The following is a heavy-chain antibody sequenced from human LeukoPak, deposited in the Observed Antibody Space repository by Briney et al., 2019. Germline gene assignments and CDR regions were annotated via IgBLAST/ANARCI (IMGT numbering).Heavy chain of an antibody. CDR3: AKDLIVGGANSGRSY. V-gene: IGHV3-23*01. D-gene: IGHD2-15*01. CDR1: GFTFSSYA. CDR2: ISGCGGST. Sequence: PGGSLRLSCAASGFTFSSYAMSWVRQAPWKGLVWVSAISGCGGSTYYADSVKGRFTISRVNSKNTLYLQMNSLRAEDTAVYYCAKDLIVGGANSGRSYWGQGTLVTVSS. J-gene: IGHJ4*02.